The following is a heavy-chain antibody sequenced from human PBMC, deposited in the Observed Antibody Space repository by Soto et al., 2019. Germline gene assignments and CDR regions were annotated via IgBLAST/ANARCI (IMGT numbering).Heavy chain of an antibody. V-gene: IGHV1-69*13. Sequence: GASVKVSCKASGGTFSSYAISWVRQAPGQGLEWMGGIIPIFGTANYAQKFQGRVTITADESTSTAYMELSSLRSEDTAVYYCARDRSSGWYGNWFDPWGQGTLVTVSS. CDR1: GGTFSSYA. D-gene: IGHD6-19*01. J-gene: IGHJ5*02. CDR2: IIPIFGTA. CDR3: ARDRSSGWYGNWFDP.